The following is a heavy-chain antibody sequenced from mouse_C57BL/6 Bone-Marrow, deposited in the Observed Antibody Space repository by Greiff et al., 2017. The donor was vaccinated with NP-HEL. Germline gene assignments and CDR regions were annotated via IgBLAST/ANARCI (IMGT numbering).Heavy chain of an antibody. CDR1: GFSLTSYG. CDR3: ASLYYGNVYAMDY. CDR2: IWGVGST. J-gene: IGHJ4*01. V-gene: IGHV2-6*01. D-gene: IGHD2-1*01. Sequence: VKLQESGPGLVAPSQSLSITCTVSGFSLTSYGVDWVRQSPGKGLEWLGVIWGVGSTNYNSALKSRLSISKDNSKSQVFLKMNSLQTDDTAMYYCASLYYGNVYAMDYWGQGTSVTVSS.